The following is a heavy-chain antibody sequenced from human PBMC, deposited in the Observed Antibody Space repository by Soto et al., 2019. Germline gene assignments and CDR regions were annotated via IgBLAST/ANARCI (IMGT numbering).Heavy chain of an antibody. D-gene: IGHD3-16*01. CDR3: ARDATFGTRGGSFDI. Sequence: LRLSCAASVFTFRIYSMHWVRQSPGKGLEWVAVMWYDGTNKYYGESVKGRFTISRDNSENTLYLQMNSLRVEDTAVYYCARDATFGTRGGSFDIWGHGTLVTVSS. CDR2: MWYDGTNK. CDR1: VFTFRIYS. J-gene: IGHJ3*02. V-gene: IGHV3-33*01.